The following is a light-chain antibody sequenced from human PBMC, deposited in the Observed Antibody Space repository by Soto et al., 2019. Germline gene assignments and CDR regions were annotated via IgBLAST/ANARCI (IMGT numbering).Light chain of an antibody. J-gene: IGLJ2*01. CDR1: SSDVGGYNN. V-gene: IGLV2-14*01. Sequence: QFALTQPASVSGSPGQSITISCTGTSSDVGGYNNVSWYQQHPGKAPKLMIYDVSNRPSGVSNRFSGSKSDNTASLAISGLQAEDEADYYCSSYTSTSAVVFGGGTQLTVL. CDR2: DVS. CDR3: SSYTSTSAVV.